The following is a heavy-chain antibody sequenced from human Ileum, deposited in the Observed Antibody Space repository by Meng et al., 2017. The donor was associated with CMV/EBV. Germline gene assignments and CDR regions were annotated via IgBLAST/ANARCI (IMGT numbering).Heavy chain of an antibody. D-gene: IGHD3-16*01. CDR1: GFTFLNSW. Sequence: GESLRLSCAASGFTFLNSWMTWVRQAPGKGPEWVATIKEDGSQKFYSASVKGRFTISRDNAQHSLYLQMNNLSPEDTAMYYCARFASVGYWGQGTLVTISS. V-gene: IGHV3-7*03. J-gene: IGHJ4*02. CDR3: ARFASVGY. CDR2: IKEDGSQK.